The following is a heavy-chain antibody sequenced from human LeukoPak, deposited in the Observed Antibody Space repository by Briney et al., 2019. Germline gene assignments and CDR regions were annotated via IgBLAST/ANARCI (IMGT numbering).Heavy chain of an antibody. J-gene: IGHJ3*02. D-gene: IGHD3-10*01. Sequence: GGSLRLSCAASGFTFSSYAMSWVRQAPGKGLEWVSAISGSGGSTYYADSEKGRFTISRDNSKNTLYLQMNSLRAEDTAVYYCAKDGESGDDAFDIWGQGTMVTVSS. CDR3: AKDGESGDDAFDI. CDR2: ISGSGGST. V-gene: IGHV3-23*01. CDR1: GFTFSSYA.